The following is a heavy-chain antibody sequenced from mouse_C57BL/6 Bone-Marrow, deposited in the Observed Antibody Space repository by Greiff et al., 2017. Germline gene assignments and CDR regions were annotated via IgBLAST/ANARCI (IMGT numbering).Heavy chain of an antibody. D-gene: IGHD2-4*01. Sequence: VQLVESGGGLVKPGGSLKLSCAASGFTFSSYAMSWVRQTPEKRLEWVATISDGGSYTYYPDNVKGRFTISRDNAKNNLYLQMSHLKSEDTAMYYCAREDYYEGFAYWGQGTLVTVSA. J-gene: IGHJ3*01. V-gene: IGHV5-4*01. CDR2: ISDGGSYT. CDR1: GFTFSSYA. CDR3: AREDYYEGFAY.